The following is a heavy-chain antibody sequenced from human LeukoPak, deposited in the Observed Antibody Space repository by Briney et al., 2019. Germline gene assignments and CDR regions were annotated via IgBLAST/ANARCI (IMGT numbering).Heavy chain of an antibody. V-gene: IGHV1-18*01. J-gene: IGHJ6*02. Sequence: ASVKVSCKASGYTFTSYGISWVRQAPGQGLEWMGWISAYNGNTNYAQKLQGRVTMTTDTSTSTAYMELRSLRSDDTAVYYCARDPPDIVVVPAAIKRYYYGMDVWGQGTTVTVSS. CDR3: ARDPPDIVVVPAAIKRYYYGMDV. CDR1: GYTFTSYG. CDR2: ISAYNGNT. D-gene: IGHD2-2*02.